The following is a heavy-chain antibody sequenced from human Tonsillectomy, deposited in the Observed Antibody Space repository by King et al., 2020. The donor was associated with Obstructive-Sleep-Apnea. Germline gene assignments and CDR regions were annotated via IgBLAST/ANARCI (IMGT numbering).Heavy chain of an antibody. J-gene: IGHJ4*02. CDR2: INPNSGDT. CDR1: GYTFTGYY. D-gene: IGHD1-26*01. V-gene: IGHV1-2*02. CDR3: ARDGGGGDLLLLYYFDY. Sequence: VQLVQSGAEVRKPGASVRVSCKASGYTFTGYYIHWVRQAPGQGLEWLGWINPNSGDTNYAQKFQGRVTMARDTSISTAYMELSSLRSDDTAVYYCARDGGGGDLLLLYYFDYWGQGTLVTVSS.